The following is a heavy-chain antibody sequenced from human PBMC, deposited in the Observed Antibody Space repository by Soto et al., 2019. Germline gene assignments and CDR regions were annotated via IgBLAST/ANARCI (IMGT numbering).Heavy chain of an antibody. CDR2: IIPIFGTA. CDR1: GGTFSSYA. V-gene: IGHV1-69*01. J-gene: IGHJ4*02. Sequence: QVQLVQSGAEVKKPGSSVKVSCKASGGTFSSYAISWVRQAPGQGLEWMGGIIPIFGTANYAQKFQGRVTITADESTSTAYMELGSLRSEDTAVYYCARSNFPFYGSGSYRRFDYWGQGTLVTVSS. CDR3: ARSNFPFYGSGSYRRFDY. D-gene: IGHD3-10*01.